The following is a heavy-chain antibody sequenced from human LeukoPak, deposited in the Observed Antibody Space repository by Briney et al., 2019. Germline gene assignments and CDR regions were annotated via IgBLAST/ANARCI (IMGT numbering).Heavy chain of an antibody. CDR1: GYSISSDYY. V-gene: IGHV4-38-2*02. J-gene: IGHJ3*02. Sequence: SETLSLTCTVSGYSISSDYYWGWIRQPPGKGLEWIGNIYYSGSTYYNPSLRSRVTMSVDTSKNQFSLKLSSVTAADTALYFCARIPTNAVPAAHNGFDIWGQGTMVTVSS. D-gene: IGHD2-2*01. CDR3: ARIPTNAVPAAHNGFDI. CDR2: IYYSGST.